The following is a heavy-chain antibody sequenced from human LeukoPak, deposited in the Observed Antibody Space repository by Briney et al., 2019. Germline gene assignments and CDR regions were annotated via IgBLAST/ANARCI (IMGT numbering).Heavy chain of an antibody. Sequence: SETLSLTCSVSGVSISNYYWTXXXQPPGXXXEWVGXVYYSGXTXXXPXXKSXXXXXXDTSKKQLSLRLTSVTAADTAVYYCARVYTSWSFDYWGQGTLVTVSS. D-gene: IGHD2-2*02. V-gene: IGHV4-59*01. CDR1: GVSISNYY. CDR3: ARVYTSWSFDY. CDR2: VYYSGXT. J-gene: IGHJ4*02.